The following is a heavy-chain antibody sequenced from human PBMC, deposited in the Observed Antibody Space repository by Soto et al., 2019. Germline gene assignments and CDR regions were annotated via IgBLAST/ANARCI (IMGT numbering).Heavy chain of an antibody. CDR1: GYTLTNYA. V-gene: IGHV1-18*01. CDR3: ARGVGSGSYYNQYNWFDP. D-gene: IGHD3-10*01. Sequence: GASVKVSCKASGYTLTNYAITWVRQAPGEGLEWMGWINADNGDTYYAQKLQGRVTMTTDTSTSTAYMELRSLRSDDTAVYYCARGVGSGSYYNQYNWFDPWGQGTLVTSPQ. J-gene: IGHJ5*02. CDR2: INADNGDT.